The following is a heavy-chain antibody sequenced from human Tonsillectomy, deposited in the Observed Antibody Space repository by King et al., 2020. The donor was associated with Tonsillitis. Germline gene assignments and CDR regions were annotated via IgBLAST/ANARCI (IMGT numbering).Heavy chain of an antibody. J-gene: IGHJ4*02. V-gene: IGHV3-15*01. D-gene: IGHD3-3*01. CDR2: IKTKTDGGTT. CDR3: TSRQTTIFGGVIIDY. CDR1: GFTFSNAW. Sequence: VQLVESGGGLVKPGGSLRLSCAASGFTFSNAWMGWVRQAPGKGMEWVGRIKTKTDGGTTDYAPPVKGRFTISRDDSESTRSLELNRPKNEDTALYYCTSRQTTIFGGVIIDYWGQGTLVTVSS.